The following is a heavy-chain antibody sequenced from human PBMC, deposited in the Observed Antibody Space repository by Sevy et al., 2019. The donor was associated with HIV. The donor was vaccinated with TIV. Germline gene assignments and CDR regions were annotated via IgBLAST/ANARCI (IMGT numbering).Heavy chain of an antibody. Sequence: GGSLRLSCTASGFTFGDYGMSWFRQAPGKGLEWAGFVRSKEYGGTAEYAASVKGRFSISRDDSKSIAYLQMNSLKIEDTAVYYCSRAIGGYNNYGWYDPWGQGTLVTVSS. D-gene: IGHD4-4*01. J-gene: IGHJ5*02. CDR1: GFTFGDYG. CDR3: SRAIGGYNNYGWYDP. V-gene: IGHV3-49*03. CDR2: VRSKEYGGTA.